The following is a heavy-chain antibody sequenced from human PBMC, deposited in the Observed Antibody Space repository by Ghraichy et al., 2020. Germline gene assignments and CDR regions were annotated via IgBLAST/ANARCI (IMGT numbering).Heavy chain of an antibody. CDR2: INHSGST. CDR1: GGSFSGYY. D-gene: IGHD2-2*01. J-gene: IGHJ4*02. V-gene: IGHV4-34*01. Sequence: SETLSLTCAVYGGSFSGYYWSWIRQPPGKGLEWIGEINHSGSTNYNPSLKSRVTISVDTSKNQFSLKLSSVTAADTAVYYCARERGVVPAAKGVFGYWGQGTLVTVSS. CDR3: ARERGVVPAAKGVFGY.